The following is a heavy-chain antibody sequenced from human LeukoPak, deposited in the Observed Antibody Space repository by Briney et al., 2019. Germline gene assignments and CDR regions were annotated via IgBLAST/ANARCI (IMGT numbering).Heavy chain of an antibody. D-gene: IGHD3/OR15-3a*01. V-gene: IGHV3-21*01. CDR3: ATEGGLGLGENWFDP. CDR2: ISGSSTYI. J-gene: IGHJ5*02. Sequence: GGSLRLSCAASGFTFSSYSMNWVRQAPGKGLEWVSSISGSSTYIYYADSVKGRFTISRDNAKNSLYLQMNSLRAEDTAVYYCATEGGLGLGENWFDPWGQGTLVTVSS. CDR1: GFTFSSYS.